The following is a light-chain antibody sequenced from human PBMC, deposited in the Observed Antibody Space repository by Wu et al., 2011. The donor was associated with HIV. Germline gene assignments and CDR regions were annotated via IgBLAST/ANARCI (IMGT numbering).Light chain of an antibody. V-gene: IGKV1-9*01. CDR3: QRLYDFPLWT. J-gene: IGKJ2*02. Sequence: LAWYQQKPGKVPKLLIYAASICKWVHRVQRQWIWAKFTLTINNLQPDDIATYYCQRLYDFPLWTFGQGTKLELK. CDR2: AAS.